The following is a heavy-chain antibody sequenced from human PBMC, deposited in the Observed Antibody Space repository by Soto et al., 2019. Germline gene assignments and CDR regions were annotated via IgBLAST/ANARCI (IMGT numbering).Heavy chain of an antibody. J-gene: IGHJ4*02. CDR1: GYTFSNYG. CDR2: FSSYNGDA. Sequence: QVQLVQSGVEVKKPGASVKVSCKASGYTFSNYGISWVRQAPGQGLEWMGWFSSYNGDARYAQNLQGRVTMTTDTSTITAYMELWSLRSDDTAVYYCAREDSGGLDYWGQGTLVTVSS. V-gene: IGHV1-18*01. D-gene: IGHD1-26*01. CDR3: AREDSGGLDY.